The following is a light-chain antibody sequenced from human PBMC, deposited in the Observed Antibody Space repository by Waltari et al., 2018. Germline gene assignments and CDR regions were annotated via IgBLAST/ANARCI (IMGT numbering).Light chain of an antibody. V-gene: IGKV1-5*03. CDR1: QRISNW. CDR2: KAF. J-gene: IGKJ4*01. CDR3: QQYNSYSLLT. Sequence: DIQMTQSPSTLPASLGDPLITTCRASQRISNWLAWYQQKPGKAPKLLSYKAFTLETGVPSRFSGSGSGTVFTLTISSLQPDDFATYYCQQYNSYSLLTFGGGTKVEIE.